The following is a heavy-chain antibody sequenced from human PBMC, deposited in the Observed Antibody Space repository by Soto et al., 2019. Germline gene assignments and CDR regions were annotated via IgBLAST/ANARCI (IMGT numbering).Heavy chain of an antibody. D-gene: IGHD3-10*01. CDR2: IYYSGST. Sequence: QVQLQESGPGLVKPSQTLSLTCTVSGGSISSGGYYWSWIRQHPGKGLEWIGYIYYSGSTYYNPSLKSRVTISVDTSKNQFSLKLSSVTAADTVVYYCAREAGGTMDNWFDPWGQGTLVTVSS. CDR3: AREAGGTMDNWFDP. V-gene: IGHV4-31*03. J-gene: IGHJ5*02. CDR1: GGSISSGGYY.